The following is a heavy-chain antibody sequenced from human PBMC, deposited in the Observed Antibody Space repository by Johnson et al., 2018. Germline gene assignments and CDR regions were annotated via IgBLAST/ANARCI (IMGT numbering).Heavy chain of an antibody. D-gene: IGHD3-10*01. CDR1: GFTFSSYG. Sequence: QVQLVQSGGGVVQPGRSLRLSCAASGFTFSSYGMHWVRQAPGKGLEWVAVISYDGSNKYYADSVKGRFTISRDNSKNTLYLQMNSLSAEDTAVYYCANLLTYGSGSYFAFDIWGQGTMVTVSS. CDR3: ANLLTYGSGSYFAFDI. J-gene: IGHJ3*02. V-gene: IGHV3-30*18. CDR2: ISYDGSNK.